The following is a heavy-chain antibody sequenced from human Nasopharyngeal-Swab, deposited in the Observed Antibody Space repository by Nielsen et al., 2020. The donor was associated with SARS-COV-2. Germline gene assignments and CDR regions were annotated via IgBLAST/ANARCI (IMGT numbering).Heavy chain of an antibody. D-gene: IGHD3-9*01. CDR3: ARGCVLTGPSCYYYGMDV. Sequence: GVLKISCAASGFPFSTYSMNWVRPAPGKGLEWVSSISSSSSYIYYADSLKGRFTISRDNAKNSLYLQMNSLRAEDTAVYYCARGCVLTGPSCYYYGMDVWGQGTTVTVSS. CDR1: GFPFSTYS. CDR2: ISSSSSYI. V-gene: IGHV3-21*01. J-gene: IGHJ6*02.